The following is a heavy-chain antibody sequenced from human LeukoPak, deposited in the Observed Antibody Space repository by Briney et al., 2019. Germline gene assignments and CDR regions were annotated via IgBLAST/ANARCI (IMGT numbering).Heavy chain of an antibody. V-gene: IGHV4-34*01. CDR1: GGSFSGYY. CDR2: INHSGST. D-gene: IGHD3-22*01. Sequence: SSETLSLTCAVYGGSFSGYYWSWIRQPPGKGLEWIGEINHSGSTNYNPSLKSRVTISVDTSKNQFSLKLRSVTAADTAVYYCARENSYYDSSGYYYGSGYFDFWGQGTLVTVSS. J-gene: IGHJ4*02. CDR3: ARENSYYDSSGYYYGSGYFDF.